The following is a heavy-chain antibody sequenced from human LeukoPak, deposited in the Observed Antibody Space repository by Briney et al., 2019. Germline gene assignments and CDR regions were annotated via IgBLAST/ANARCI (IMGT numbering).Heavy chain of an antibody. V-gene: IGHV1-18*01. J-gene: IGHJ4*02. CDR3: ASVDYGDPGTLAY. CDR2: ISIYNGNT. Sequence: LWASVKVSCKASGDTFPSYGFSWVRQAPGQGLEWMGWISIYNGNTNYAQKVQGRLTVTTDTSTSTAYMELGSLESDDTAVYYCASVDYGDPGTLAYWGQGTLVTVSS. CDR1: GDTFPSYG. D-gene: IGHD4-17*01.